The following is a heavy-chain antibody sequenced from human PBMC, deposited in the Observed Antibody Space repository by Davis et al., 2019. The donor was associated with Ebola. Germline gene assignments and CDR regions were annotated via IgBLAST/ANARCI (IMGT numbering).Heavy chain of an antibody. J-gene: IGHJ4*02. Sequence: MPSETLSLTCTVSGGSISSYYWSWIRQPPGKGLGWIGYIYYSGSTNYNPSLKSRVTISVDTSKNQFSLKLSSVTAADTAVYYCARGLGYSGYPFDYWGQGTLVTVSS. V-gene: IGHV4-59*01. CDR2: IYYSGST. CDR1: GGSISSYY. CDR3: ARGLGYSGYPFDY. D-gene: IGHD5-12*01.